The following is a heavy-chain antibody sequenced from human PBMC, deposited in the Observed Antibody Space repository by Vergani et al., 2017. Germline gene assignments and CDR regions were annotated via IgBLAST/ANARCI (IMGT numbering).Heavy chain of an antibody. D-gene: IGHD1-26*01. CDR3: ARDHALFSGYLDY. CDR2: ISSSGSTI. Sequence: VQLVESGGGVVQPGTSLRLSCAASGFIFSNYAMHWVRQAPGKGLEWVSYISSSGSTIYYADSVKGRFTISRDNAKNSLYLQMNSLRAEDTAVYYCARDHALFSGYLDYWGQGTLVTVSS. V-gene: IGHV3-48*04. CDR1: GFIFSNYA. J-gene: IGHJ4*02.